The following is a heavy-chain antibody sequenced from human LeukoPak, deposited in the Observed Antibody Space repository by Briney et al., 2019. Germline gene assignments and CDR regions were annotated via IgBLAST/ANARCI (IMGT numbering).Heavy chain of an antibody. Sequence: SETLSLTCTVSGGSISSSSYYWGWIRQPPGKGLEWIGSIYYSGNTYYNASLKSQVSISIDTSKNQFSLRLTSVTAADAAVYYCARQTGSGLFILPGGQGTLVTVSS. CDR2: IYYSGNT. V-gene: IGHV4-39*01. CDR3: ARQTGSGLFILP. CDR1: GGSISSSSYY. J-gene: IGHJ4*02. D-gene: IGHD3/OR15-3a*01.